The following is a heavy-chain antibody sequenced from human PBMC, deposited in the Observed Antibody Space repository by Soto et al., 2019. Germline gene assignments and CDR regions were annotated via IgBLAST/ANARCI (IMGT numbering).Heavy chain of an antibody. D-gene: IGHD3-10*01. J-gene: IGHJ4*02. Sequence: DVKLLESGGNLVQPGGSLRLSCAASGFTFSSYAMTWVRQAPGKGLEWVSATSGSGDYTYYADFVKGRFTFSRDNSKNTLYLQMNSLRAEDTALYYCAQGYGSASYPNSLPYWGQGTLVTVSS. CDR1: GFTFSSYA. CDR3: AQGYGSASYPNSLPY. V-gene: IGHV3-23*01. CDR2: TSGSGDYT.